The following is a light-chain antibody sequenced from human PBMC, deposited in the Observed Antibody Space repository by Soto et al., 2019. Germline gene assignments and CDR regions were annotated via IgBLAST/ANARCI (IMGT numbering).Light chain of an antibody. Sequence: EILMTQSPATLSVSAGERATLSCRASQSVGRNLAWYQQKPGQAPRLLIYGASTRATDVPARFSGSGSGSEFALTISSLQSDDSAVYYCQQFNNWPPATFGGGTRVEIK. V-gene: IGKV3-15*01. CDR3: QQFNNWPPAT. CDR1: QSVGRN. J-gene: IGKJ4*01. CDR2: GAS.